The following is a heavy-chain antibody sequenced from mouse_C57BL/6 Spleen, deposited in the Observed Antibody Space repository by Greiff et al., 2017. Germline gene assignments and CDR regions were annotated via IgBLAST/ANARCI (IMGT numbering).Heavy chain of an antibody. J-gene: IGHJ2*01. CDR2: ISSGGSYT. CDR1: GFTFSSYG. Sequence: DVQLVESGGDLVKPGGSLKLSCAASGFTFSSYGMSWVRQTPDKRLEWVATISSGGSYTYYPDSVKGRFTISRDNAKNTLYLQMSSLKSEDTAMYYCARRWVDYWGQGTTLTVSS. CDR3: ARRWVDY. V-gene: IGHV5-6*02.